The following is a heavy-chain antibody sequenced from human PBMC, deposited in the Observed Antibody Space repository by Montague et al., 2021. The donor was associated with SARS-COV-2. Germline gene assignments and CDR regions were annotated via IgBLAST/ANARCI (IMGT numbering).Heavy chain of an antibody. Sequence: SETLSLTCTVSGDSISSSSYDWGWIRRPPGKGLEWIGHISYHGNTXYTPSLKSRVTISIDTSRNQFSLKVSSVTATATAIYHCARRLDYRDSSGQRRHFDYWGQGTLVTVSS. CDR2: ISYHGNT. D-gene: IGHD6-19*01. CDR1: GDSISSSSYD. V-gene: IGHV4-39*01. CDR3: ARRLDYRDSSGQRRHFDY. J-gene: IGHJ4*02.